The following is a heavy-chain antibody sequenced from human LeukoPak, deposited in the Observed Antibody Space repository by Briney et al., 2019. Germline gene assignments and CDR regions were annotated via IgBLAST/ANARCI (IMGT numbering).Heavy chain of an antibody. CDR1: GFTFDDYS. Sequence: PGGSLRLSCAASGFTFDDYSMHWVRQGPGKGLKWVSVISWDGGSTSYADSVKGRFTISRDNSKNSLYLQMNSLRSEDSALYYCAKDRGGVDYWGQGTLVTVSS. D-gene: IGHD3-16*01. V-gene: IGHV3-43*01. CDR2: ISWDGGST. J-gene: IGHJ4*02. CDR3: AKDRGGVDY.